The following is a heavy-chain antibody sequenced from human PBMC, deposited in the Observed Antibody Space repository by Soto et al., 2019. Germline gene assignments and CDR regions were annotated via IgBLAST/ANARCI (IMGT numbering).Heavy chain of an antibody. CDR3: ARDTSGWSLNGLDV. Sequence: QVDLVQSGAEVKKPGASVTISCKASGSAITRYXIHWVRQAPGRGLEWMGIINPGGGSASYAQKFQDRVTIDKDTSTGTVYXDLRSLRTEDTAVYYCARDTSGWSLNGLDVWGQGTTVNVSS. CDR1: GSAITRYX. J-gene: IGHJ6*02. CDR2: INPGGGSA. D-gene: IGHD6-19*01. V-gene: IGHV1-46*01.